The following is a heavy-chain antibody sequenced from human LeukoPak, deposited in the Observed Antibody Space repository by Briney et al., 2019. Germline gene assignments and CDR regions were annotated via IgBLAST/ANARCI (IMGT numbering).Heavy chain of an antibody. CDR3: ARDIGTGAFDI. D-gene: IGHD1-1*01. CDR1: GGTFSSYY. CDR2: IIPMLGVV. J-gene: IGHJ3*02. Sequence: SVKVSCKASGGTFSSYYMNWVRQAPGQGLEWMGRIIPMLGVVKNEQKFKGRVTITADKSTTTAYMELSSLRSEDTAVYYCARDIGTGAFDIWGQGTMVTVSS. V-gene: IGHV1-69*04.